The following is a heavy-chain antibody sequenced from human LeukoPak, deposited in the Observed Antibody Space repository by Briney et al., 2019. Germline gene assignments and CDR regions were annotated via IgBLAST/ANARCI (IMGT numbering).Heavy chain of an antibody. Sequence: GGSLRLSCTASGFTFSDHYMDWVRQAPGRGLEWVGRTRNKANSYTTEYAASVKGRFTISRDDSKNSLYLQMNSLKTEDTAVYYCVRDKSSSSNVALPAVVRPHNYYYYGMDVWGQGTTVIVSS. CDR2: TRNKANSYTT. J-gene: IGHJ6*02. CDR3: VRDKSSSSNVALPAVVRPHNYYYYGMDV. V-gene: IGHV3-72*01. D-gene: IGHD2-2*01. CDR1: GFTFSDHY.